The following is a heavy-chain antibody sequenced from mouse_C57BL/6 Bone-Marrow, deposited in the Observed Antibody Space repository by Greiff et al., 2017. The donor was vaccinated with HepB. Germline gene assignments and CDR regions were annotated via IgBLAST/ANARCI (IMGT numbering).Heavy chain of an antibody. CDR1: GFTFSDYY. J-gene: IGHJ2*01. CDR3: ARRGELYYFDY. CDR2: ISNGGGST. Sequence: DVMLVESGGGLVQPGGSLKLSCAASGFTFSDYYMYWVRQTPEKRLEWVAYISNGGGSTYYPDTVKGRFTISRDNAKNTLDLQMSRLKSEDTAMYYCARRGELYYFDYWGQGTTLTVSS. V-gene: IGHV5-12*01.